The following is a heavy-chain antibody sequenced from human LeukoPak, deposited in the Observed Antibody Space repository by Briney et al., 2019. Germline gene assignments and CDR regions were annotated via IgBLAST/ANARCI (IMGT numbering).Heavy chain of an antibody. Sequence: GGSLRLSCAASGFTFSSYTKNWVRQAPGKGLEWVSSISSSSSYTYYADSVKGRFTISRDNAKKSLYLQMNSLRAEDTAVYYCARAGTGILLWFGDRSDYWGQGTLVTVSS. J-gene: IGHJ4*02. CDR2: ISSSSSYT. CDR3: ARAGTGILLWFGDRSDY. V-gene: IGHV3-21*01. D-gene: IGHD3-10*01. CDR1: GFTFSSYT.